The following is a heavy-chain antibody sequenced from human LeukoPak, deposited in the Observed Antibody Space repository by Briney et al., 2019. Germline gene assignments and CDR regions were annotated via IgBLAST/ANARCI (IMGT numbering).Heavy chain of an antibody. CDR2: IYHTGST. CDR3: ARLQYCSGTSCYWFDP. Sequence: SETLSLTCDVSGGSISSGLYSWSWIRQPLGKGLEWIGYIYHTGSTYYNPSLKSRVTISVDTSKNQFSLRLSSVTAADTAVYYCARLQYCSGTSCYWFDPWGQGTLVTVSS. D-gene: IGHD2-2*01. J-gene: IGHJ5*02. V-gene: IGHV4-30-2*01. CDR1: GGSISSGLYS.